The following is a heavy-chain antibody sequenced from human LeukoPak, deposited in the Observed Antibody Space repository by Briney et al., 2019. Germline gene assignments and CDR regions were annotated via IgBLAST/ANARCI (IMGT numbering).Heavy chain of an antibody. D-gene: IGHD1-1*01. Sequence: GGSLRLSCAASEFMFSDYGMSWVRQAPGKGPEWVASMNKDGSEEYYADSVKGRFTVSRDNAKNSLFLQMNNLRVEDTAIYYCATYDNWVAGDVWGQGTTVSVSS. J-gene: IGHJ6*02. CDR3: ATYDNWVAGDV. CDR1: EFMFSDYG. CDR2: MNKDGSEE. V-gene: IGHV3-7*01.